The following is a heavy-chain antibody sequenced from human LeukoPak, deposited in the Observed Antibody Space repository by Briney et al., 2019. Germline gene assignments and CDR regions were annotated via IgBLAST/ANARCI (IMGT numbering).Heavy chain of an antibody. CDR2: ITSTSAYR. V-gene: IGHV3-21*01. Sequence: GGSLRLSCVGSGFAFNAYTITWVRQAPGKGLEWVSSITSTSAYRQYGDSVRGRFTISRDNTKNSVYLQMDSLGAEDTAVYHCARVTMGATTLNYYYFFMDVWGKGTTVTVSS. CDR1: GFAFNAYT. D-gene: IGHD1-26*01. J-gene: IGHJ6*03. CDR3: ARVTMGATTLNYYYFFMDV.